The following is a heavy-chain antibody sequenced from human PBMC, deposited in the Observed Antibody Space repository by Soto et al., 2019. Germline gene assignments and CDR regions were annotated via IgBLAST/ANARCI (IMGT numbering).Heavy chain of an antibody. Sequence: SETLSLTCTVSSGSLSSGGYYWNWIRQHPVKGLEWIGSIYYSGITNSNPSLESRLTISVDTSKNQFSLNLSSVTAADTAVYYCARVRDYDFWSGYAPVHFDYWGQGTLVTVSS. CDR3: ARVRDYDFWSGYAPVHFDY. V-gene: IGHV4-61*08. J-gene: IGHJ4*02. CDR1: SGSLSSGGYY. D-gene: IGHD3-3*01. CDR2: IYYSGIT.